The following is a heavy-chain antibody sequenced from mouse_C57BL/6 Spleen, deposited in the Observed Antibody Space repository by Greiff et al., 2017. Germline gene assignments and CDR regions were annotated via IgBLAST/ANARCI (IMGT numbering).Heavy chain of an antibody. J-gene: IGHJ1*03. CDR3: AKEYFDV. CDR1: GFSLTSYG. V-gene: IGHV2-5*01. Sequence: VQLLESGPGLVQPSPTLSITCTASGFSLTSYGVHWVRQSPGKGLEWLGVIWRGGSTDYNAAFMSRLRITKDNSKGQIFFKMNSLQADDTAICYCAKEYFDVWGTGTTVTVSS. CDR2: IWRGGST.